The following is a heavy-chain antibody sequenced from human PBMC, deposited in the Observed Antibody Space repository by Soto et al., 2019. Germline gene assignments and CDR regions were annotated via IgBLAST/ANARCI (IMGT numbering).Heavy chain of an antibody. CDR2: IYYSGST. CDR3: ARGRDSSGYQNNWFDP. J-gene: IGHJ5*02. Sequence: SETLSLTCTVSGGSISSGDYYWSWIRQPPGKGLEWIGYIYYSGSTYYNPSLKSRVTISVDTSKNQFSLKLSSVTAADTAVYYCARGRDSSGYQNNWFDPWGQGTLVTVSS. D-gene: IGHD3-22*01. V-gene: IGHV4-30-4*01. CDR1: GGSISSGDYY.